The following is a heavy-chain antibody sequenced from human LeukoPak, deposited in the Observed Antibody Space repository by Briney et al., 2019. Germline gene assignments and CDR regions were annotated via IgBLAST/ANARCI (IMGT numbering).Heavy chain of an antibody. CDR3: TRDKSGVGVKRMDV. CDR1: GYTLSTYG. J-gene: IGHJ6*02. D-gene: IGHD1-26*01. V-gene: IGHV1-18*01. CDR2: ISDYNGDT. Sequence: ASVKVSCKASGYTLSTYGISWVRQAPGQGLEWMGWISDYNGDTNYAQMVQGRVTMTTDTSTSTAYMERRNLRSDDTAVYYCTRDKSGVGVKRMDVWGQGTTVTVSS.